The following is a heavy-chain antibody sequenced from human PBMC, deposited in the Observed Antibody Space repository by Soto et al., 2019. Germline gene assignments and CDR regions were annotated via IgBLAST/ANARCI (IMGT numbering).Heavy chain of an antibody. D-gene: IGHD6-6*01. V-gene: IGHV4-4*07. CDR3: ARDASGSSSFNWFDP. Sequence: SETLSLTCTVSGGSISSYYWSWIRQPAGKGLEWIGRIYSSGRTRYNYSLESRVTMSVDTSKQQFSLQLSSVTAADTAVYYCARDASGSSSFNWFDPWGQGTLVTVSS. CDR1: GGSISSYY. J-gene: IGHJ5*02. CDR2: IYSSGRT.